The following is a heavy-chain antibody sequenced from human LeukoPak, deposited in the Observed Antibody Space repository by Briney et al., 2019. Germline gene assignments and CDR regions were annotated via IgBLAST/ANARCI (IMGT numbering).Heavy chain of an antibody. CDR1: GFTFSSYW. V-gene: IGHV3-7*01. Sequence: GGSLRLSCAASGFTFSSYWMSWVRQAPGKGLEWVANIKQDGSEKYYVDSVKGRFTISRDNAKNSLYLQMNSLRAEDTAVYYCASASRNYDFWSGYSTPSYYFDYWGQGTLVTVSS. CDR3: ASASRNYDFWSGYSTPSYYFDY. J-gene: IGHJ4*02. CDR2: IKQDGSEK. D-gene: IGHD3-3*01.